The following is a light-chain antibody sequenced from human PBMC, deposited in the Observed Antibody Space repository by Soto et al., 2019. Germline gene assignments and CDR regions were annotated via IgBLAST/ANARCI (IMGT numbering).Light chain of an antibody. CDR2: GAS. J-gene: IGKJ1*01. CDR1: QSVSNNY. CDR3: QQYGSSGT. Sequence: EIFLTQSPGTLSLSPGERATLSCRAIQSVSNNYLAWYQQKPGQAPRXLIYGASNRATGIPDRFSGSGSGTDFTLTISRLEPEDFAVYYCQQYGSSGTFGQGTKVDIK. V-gene: IGKV3-20*01.